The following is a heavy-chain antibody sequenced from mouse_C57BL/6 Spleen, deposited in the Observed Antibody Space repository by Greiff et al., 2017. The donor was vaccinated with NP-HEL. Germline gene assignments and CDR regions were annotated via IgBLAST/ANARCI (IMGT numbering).Heavy chain of an antibody. CDR1: GYTFTDYN. V-gene: IGHV1-18*01. J-gene: IGHJ3*01. CDR3: ARADSPFAY. CDR2: INPNNGGT. Sequence: EVKLVESGPELVKPGASVKIPCKASGYTFTDYNMDWVKQSHGKSLEWIGDINPNNGGTIYNQKFKGKATLTVDKSSSTAYMELRSLTSEDTAVYYCARADSPFAYWGQGTLVTVSA.